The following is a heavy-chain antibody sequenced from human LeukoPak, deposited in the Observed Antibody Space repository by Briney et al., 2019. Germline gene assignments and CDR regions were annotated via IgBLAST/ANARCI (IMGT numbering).Heavy chain of an antibody. J-gene: IGHJ4*02. D-gene: IGHD2-2*01. CDR2: ISDSGIST. CDR3: AKSGLVVPAATIRGGFDY. Sequence: GGSLRLSCVASGFTFCSYAMSWVRQAPGKGLEWVSDISDSGISTHYADSVKGRFTTSRDNFKNTLYLQMNSLRVEDTAVYYCAKSGLVVPAATIRGGFDYWGQGTLVTVSS. CDR1: GFTFCSYA. V-gene: IGHV3-23*01.